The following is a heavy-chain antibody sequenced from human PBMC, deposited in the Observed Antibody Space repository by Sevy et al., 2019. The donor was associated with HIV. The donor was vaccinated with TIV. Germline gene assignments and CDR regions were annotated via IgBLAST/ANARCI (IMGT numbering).Heavy chain of an antibody. J-gene: IGHJ5*01. CDR3: AKDRRRGYSFGLDS. V-gene: IGHV3-30*04. D-gene: IGHD5-18*01. CDR1: GFTFSGYA. Sequence: GGSLRLSCAASGFTFSGYAMHWVRQAPGKGLEWVGLVSYDGNTKYYADSVKGRFTISRDNSKNTLFLQMNSLRGDDTAVYYCAKDRRRGYSFGLDSWGQGTLVTVSS. CDR2: VSYDGNTK.